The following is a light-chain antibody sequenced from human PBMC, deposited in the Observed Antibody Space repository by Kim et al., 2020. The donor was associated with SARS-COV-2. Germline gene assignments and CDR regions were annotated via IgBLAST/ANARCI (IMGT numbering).Light chain of an antibody. Sequence: EILMTQSPATLSVSPGERATLSCRASQTISTDLAWYQQKPGQTPRLLIYGASTRATGIPARFSGSGFGTEFALTISSLQSEDFAVYYCQQYNKWPTFGQGTKVDIK. CDR2: GAS. V-gene: IGKV3-15*01. CDR1: QTISTD. CDR3: QQYNKWPT. J-gene: IGKJ1*01.